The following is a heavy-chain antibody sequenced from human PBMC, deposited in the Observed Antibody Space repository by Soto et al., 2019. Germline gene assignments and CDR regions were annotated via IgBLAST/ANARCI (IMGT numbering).Heavy chain of an antibody. V-gene: IGHV3-30*18. CDR3: AKDDREAVAGAVHFYGMDV. J-gene: IGHJ6*02. CDR1: GFTFRWFA. Sequence: QVQLVESGGDVVQPGESLRLSCVASGFTFRWFAMLWVRQAPGKGLEWVAAVSYEGTTKTYSDDVKGRFTISRDNSRNTVYLQLDNLRREDTAMYYCAKDDREAVAGAVHFYGMDVWSQGTSVTVSS. D-gene: IGHD6-19*01. CDR2: VSYEGTTK.